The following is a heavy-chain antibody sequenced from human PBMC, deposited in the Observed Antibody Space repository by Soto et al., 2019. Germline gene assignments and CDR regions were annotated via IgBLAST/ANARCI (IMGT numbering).Heavy chain of an antibody. CDR1: GGSFSGHY. CDR3: ARVSGANYDFWSGYSGFAYYGMDV. V-gene: IGHV4-34*01. D-gene: IGHD3-3*01. Sequence: QVQIQQWGAGLLEPSETLSLTCAVYGGSFSGHYWSWIRQPPGKGLEWIGEINHSGSTNYNPSLKSRVTISVDSFKKQFSLKLSSVTAADTAVYYCARVSGANYDFWSGYSGFAYYGMDVWGQGTTVTVSS. J-gene: IGHJ6*02. CDR2: INHSGST.